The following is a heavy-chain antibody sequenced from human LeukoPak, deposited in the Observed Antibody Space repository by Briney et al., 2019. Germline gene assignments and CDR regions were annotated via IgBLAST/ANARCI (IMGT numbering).Heavy chain of an antibody. J-gene: IGHJ5*02. D-gene: IGHD1-1*01. CDR1: GFSVSDYD. Sequence: GGSLRLSCVVAGFSVSDYDMSWIRQTPGRGLKWISNISSSGRLIKHLESVKGRFTMSRDDAKNSLFLEMTSLRVDDTAVYFCARDPGTTSDSWGQGTLVTVSS. CDR3: ARDPGTTSDS. CDR2: ISSSGRLI. V-gene: IGHV3-11*04.